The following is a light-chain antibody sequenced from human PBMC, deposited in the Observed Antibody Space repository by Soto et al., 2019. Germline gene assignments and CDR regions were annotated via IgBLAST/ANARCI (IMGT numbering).Light chain of an antibody. V-gene: IGKV3-11*01. Sequence: EIVLTHSPGTLSLSPGEGATLSCRATQSVTSNFLAWYQQKPGLAPRLLIYDASSRATGIPARFSGSGSGTDFTLTISSLEPEDFAVYHCQQRSNWITFGQGTRLEIK. J-gene: IGKJ5*01. CDR2: DAS. CDR1: QSVTSNF. CDR3: QQRSNWIT.